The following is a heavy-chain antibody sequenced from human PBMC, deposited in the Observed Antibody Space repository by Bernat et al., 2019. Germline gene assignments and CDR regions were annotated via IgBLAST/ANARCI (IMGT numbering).Heavy chain of an antibody. CDR1: GFTFSDYS. V-gene: IGHV3-30*04. CDR3: VIDGAALYYYPGMDV. J-gene: IGHJ6*02. Sequence: VQLVESGGGVVQPGRSLRLSCVASGFTFSDYSLHWVRQAPGKGLEWVAVVSYDGRNKYYADSVQARFIISRDDSENTLYLQMDSLKSEDTTVYYRVIDGAALYYYPGMDVLGRGTTVTVSS. CDR2: VSYDGRNK. D-gene: IGHD6-25*01.